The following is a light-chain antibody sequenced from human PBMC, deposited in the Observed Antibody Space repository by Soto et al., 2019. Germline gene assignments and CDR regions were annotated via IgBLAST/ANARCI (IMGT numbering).Light chain of an antibody. CDR2: LGS. V-gene: IGKV2-28*01. CDR3: MQALQTPPT. CDR1: QSLLYSNGYNY. Sequence: EIVLTQSPLSLPVTPGEPASISCRSSQSLLYSNGYNYLVWYLQRPGQSPQLLIYLGSNRASGVPDRFSVSGSGTDFTLKISRVEAEDGVVYYGMQALQTPPTFGGGTNVEIK. J-gene: IGKJ4*01.